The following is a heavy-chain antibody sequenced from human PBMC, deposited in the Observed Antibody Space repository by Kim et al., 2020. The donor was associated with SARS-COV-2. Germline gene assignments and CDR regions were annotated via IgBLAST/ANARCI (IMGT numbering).Heavy chain of an antibody. Sequence: GGSLRLSCAASGFTFSSYAMSWVRQAPGKGLEWVSGISASGDTTYYPDSMKGWFAISRDNSKNTLYIQMDSLRAEDTAVYFCAKDRYSGSTTYYTSFDYWGQGALVTVSS. V-gene: IGHV3-23*01. CDR2: ISASGDTT. D-gene: IGHD3-10*01. CDR1: GFTFSSYA. CDR3: AKDRYSGSTTYYTSFDY. J-gene: IGHJ4*02.